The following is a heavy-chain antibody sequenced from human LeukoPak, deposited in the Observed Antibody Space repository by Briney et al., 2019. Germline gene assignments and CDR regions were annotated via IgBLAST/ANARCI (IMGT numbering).Heavy chain of an antibody. V-gene: IGHV3-23*01. D-gene: IGHD3-9*01. CDR2: ISGSGGST. CDR1: GFTVSSNS. Sequence: GGSLRLSCAVSGFTVSSNSMSWVRRAPGKGLEWVSAISGSGGSTYYADSVKGRFTISKDNSKNTLYLQMNSLRAEDTAVYYCAKDRSYDILTGYTGGLDYWGQGTLVTVSS. CDR3: AKDRSYDILTGYTGGLDY. J-gene: IGHJ4*02.